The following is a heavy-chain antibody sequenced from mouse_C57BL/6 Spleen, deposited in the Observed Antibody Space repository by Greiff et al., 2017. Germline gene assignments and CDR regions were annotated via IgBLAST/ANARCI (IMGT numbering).Heavy chain of an antibody. Sequence: EVKLMQSGPGMVKPSQSLSLTCTVTGYSITSGYDWHWIRHIPGNKLEWMGYISYSGSTNYNPSLKSRISITHDTSKNHFFLKLNSVTTEDTATYYCARRTVARYFDVWGTGTTVTVSS. CDR1: GYSITSGYD. J-gene: IGHJ1*03. CDR2: ISYSGST. D-gene: IGHD1-1*01. CDR3: ARRTVARYFDV. V-gene: IGHV3-1*01.